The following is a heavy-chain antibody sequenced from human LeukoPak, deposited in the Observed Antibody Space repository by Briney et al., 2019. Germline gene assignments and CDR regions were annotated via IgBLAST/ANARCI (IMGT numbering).Heavy chain of an antibody. D-gene: IGHD1-26*01. V-gene: IGHV4-4*07. Sequence: SETLSLTCTVSGGSISSYYWSWIRQPAGKGLEWIGRIYTSGSTNYNASLKSRVSMSVDTSKNQFSLKMSSVSAADTAVFYCARENSGSYREYDYWGQGTLVTVSS. CDR3: ARENSGSYREYDY. J-gene: IGHJ4*02. CDR2: IYTSGST. CDR1: GGSISSYY.